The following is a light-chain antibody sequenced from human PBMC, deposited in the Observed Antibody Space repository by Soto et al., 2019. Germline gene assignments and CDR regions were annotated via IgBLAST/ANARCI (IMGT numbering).Light chain of an antibody. CDR3: QQYGSSPLT. V-gene: IGKV3-20*01. J-gene: IGKJ5*01. CDR2: GAS. CDR1: QSVSSSY. Sequence: EILLTQSPCPLSLSPGERATLSCRASQSVSSSYLAWYQHKPGQAPRLLIYGASARATGIPERFSGSGSGTDFTLTISRLEPEDFAVYYCQQYGSSPLTFGGGTRLEIK.